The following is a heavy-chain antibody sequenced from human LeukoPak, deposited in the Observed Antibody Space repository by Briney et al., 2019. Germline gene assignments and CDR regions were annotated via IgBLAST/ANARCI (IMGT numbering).Heavy chain of an antibody. V-gene: IGHV4-34*01. CDR3: ARGRLGYCSGGSCYRFGKDFQH. CDR2: INHSGST. Sequence: SETLSLTCAVYGGSFSGYYWSWIRQPPGKGLEWIGEINHSGSTNYNPSLKSRVTISVDTSKNQFSLKLSSVTAADTAVYYCARGRLGYCSGGSCYRFGKDFQHWGQGTLVTVSS. D-gene: IGHD2-15*01. CDR1: GGSFSGYY. J-gene: IGHJ1*01.